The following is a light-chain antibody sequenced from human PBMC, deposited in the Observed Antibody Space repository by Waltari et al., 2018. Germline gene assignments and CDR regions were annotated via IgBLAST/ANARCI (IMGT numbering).Light chain of an antibody. CDR3: QQYNTYSFT. CDR2: KAS. Sequence: DIQMTQSPSILSASVGDRVTITCRASQSINSWLAWYQQKPGKAPNLLIYKASSLESGVPSRFGGSGSGTEFTLSISSLQPDDFATYYCQQYNTYSFTFGQGTKLEIK. J-gene: IGKJ2*01. CDR1: QSINSW. V-gene: IGKV1-5*03.